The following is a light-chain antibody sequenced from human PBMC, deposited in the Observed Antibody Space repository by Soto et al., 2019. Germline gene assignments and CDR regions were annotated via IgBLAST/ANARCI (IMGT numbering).Light chain of an antibody. CDR3: QQYNNGPVIT. J-gene: IGKJ5*01. CDR2: ASS. V-gene: IGKV3-20*01. CDR1: QSRGSNF. Sequence: DIVLTQSPCTLSSSTRERATLSWKTSQSRGSNFLAWYQHKPGQAPSLLIYASSNRATGIPDRFSGSASGTDFTLTISSLQSGDFAVYYCQQYNNGPVITFGQGTRLEIK.